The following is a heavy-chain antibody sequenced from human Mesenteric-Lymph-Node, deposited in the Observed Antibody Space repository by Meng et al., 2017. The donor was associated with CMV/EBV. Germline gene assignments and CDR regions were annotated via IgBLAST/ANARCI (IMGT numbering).Heavy chain of an antibody. V-gene: IGHV3-74*01. D-gene: IGHD6-19*01. J-gene: IGHJ6*02. Sequence: GESLKISCAASGFTFSSYWMHWVRQVPGKGLVWVSRINSDGSSTSYADSVKGRFTISRGNSKNTLYLQLNSLRAEDTAVYYCAKDLLAVAGTVSLYQYYGMDVWGQGTTVTVSS. CDR3: AKDLLAVAGTVSLYQYYGMDV. CDR2: INSDGSST. CDR1: GFTFSSYW.